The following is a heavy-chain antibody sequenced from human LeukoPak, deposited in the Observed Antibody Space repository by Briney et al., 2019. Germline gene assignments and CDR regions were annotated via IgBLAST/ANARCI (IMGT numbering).Heavy chain of an antibody. J-gene: IGHJ6*03. D-gene: IGHD2-2*01. Sequence: SETLSLTCAVYGGSFSGYYWSWIRQPPGKGLEWIGEINHSGSTNYNPSLKSRVTISVDTSENQFSLKLSSVTAADTAVYYCARLVVPAAKILDYYYMDVWGKGTRVTVSS. CDR1: GGSFSGYY. V-gene: IGHV4-34*01. CDR3: ARLVVPAAKILDYYYMDV. CDR2: INHSGST.